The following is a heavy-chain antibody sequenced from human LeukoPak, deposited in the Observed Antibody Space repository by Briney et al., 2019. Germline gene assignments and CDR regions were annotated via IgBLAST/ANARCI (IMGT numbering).Heavy chain of an antibody. CDR1: GDSISNYY. J-gene: IGHJ3*02. V-gene: IGHV4-59*01. CDR2: IYYSGNT. D-gene: IGHD1-14*01. CDR3: ARYRNEALFAFDI. Sequence: SETLSLTCTVSGDSISNYYWSWIRQPPGKGLEWIGYIYYSGNTDYNPSLKSRVTISVDTSKNQFSLRLNSVTAADTAVYYCARYRNEALFAFDIWGQGTMVTVSS.